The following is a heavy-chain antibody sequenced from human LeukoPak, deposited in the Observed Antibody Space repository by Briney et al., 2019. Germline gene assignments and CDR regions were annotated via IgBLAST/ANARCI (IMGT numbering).Heavy chain of an antibody. V-gene: IGHV5-10-1*01. D-gene: IGHD3-10*01. CDR3: ARPLYYYGSGSPSWFDP. CDR1: GYIFTSYW. Sequence: GESLQISCQGSGYIFTSYWISWVRPLPGKGLEWMGRIDPSDSYTNYSPSFQGHVTISADKSISTAYLQWSSLKASDTAMYYCARPLYYYGSGSPSWFDPWGQGTLVTVSS. J-gene: IGHJ5*02. CDR2: IDPSDSYT.